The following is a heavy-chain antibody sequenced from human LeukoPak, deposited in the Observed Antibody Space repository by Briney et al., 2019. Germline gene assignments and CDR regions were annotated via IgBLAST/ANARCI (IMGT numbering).Heavy chain of an antibody. J-gene: IGHJ5*02. CDR2: IIPIFGTA. V-gene: IGHV1-69*06. CDR1: GGTFSSYA. D-gene: IGHD3-10*01. CDR3: ARVLGAGSYYWFDP. Sequence: SVKVSCKASGGTFSSYAISWVRPAPGQGLEWMGGIIPIFGTANYAQKFQGRVTITADKSTSTAYMELSSLRSEDTAVYYCARVLGAGSYYWFDPWGQGTLVTVSS.